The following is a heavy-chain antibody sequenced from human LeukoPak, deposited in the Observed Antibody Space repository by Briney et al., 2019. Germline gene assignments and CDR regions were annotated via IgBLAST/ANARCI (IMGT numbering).Heavy chain of an antibody. J-gene: IGHJ4*02. CDR2: INPKSGGT. CDR3: ARTYYDILTGDPPIDY. Sequence: ASVKVSCKASGYTFTGYYMHWVRQAPGQGLEWMGWINPKSGGTNYAQKFQGRVTMTRDTSISTAYMELSRLRSDDTAVYYCARTYYDILTGDPPIDYWGQGTLVTVSS. V-gene: IGHV1-2*02. CDR1: GYTFTGYY. D-gene: IGHD3-9*01.